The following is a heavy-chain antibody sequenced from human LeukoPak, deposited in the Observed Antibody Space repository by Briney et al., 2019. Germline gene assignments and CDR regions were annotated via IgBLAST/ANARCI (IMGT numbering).Heavy chain of an antibody. D-gene: IGHD6-13*01. CDR3: ARRGIAAAGTEYYFDY. Sequence: GESLKISCKGSGYSFASYWIGWVRQMPGKGLEWMGIIYPGDSDTRYIPSFQGQVTISADKSISTAYLQWSSLKASDTAMYYCARRGIAAAGTEYYFDYWGQGTLVTVSS. CDR2: IYPGDSDT. V-gene: IGHV5-51*01. CDR1: GYSFASYW. J-gene: IGHJ4*02.